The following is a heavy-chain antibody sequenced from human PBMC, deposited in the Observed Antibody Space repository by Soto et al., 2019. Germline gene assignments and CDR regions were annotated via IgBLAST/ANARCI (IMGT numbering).Heavy chain of an antibody. CDR1: GYNFDTYW. V-gene: IGHV5-10-1*01. Sequence: GESLKISCKGAGYNFDTYWINWVRQMPGKGLEWRGRIDPGDSKTKYSPSLEGHITISVDKSINTTYLQWRSRKASDTAIYYCARRIAAAGGYYYYAFDVWGQGTAVTVSS. CDR3: ARRIAAAGGYYYYAFDV. J-gene: IGHJ6*02. CDR2: IDPGDSKT. D-gene: IGHD6-13*01.